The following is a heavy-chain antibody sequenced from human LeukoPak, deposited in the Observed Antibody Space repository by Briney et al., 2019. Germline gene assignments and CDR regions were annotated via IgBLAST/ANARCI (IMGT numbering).Heavy chain of an antibody. V-gene: IGHV4-34*01. CDR2: INHSGST. J-gene: IGHJ6*02. CDR3: ARGKRDGYKTTYYYYGMDV. Sequence: SETLSLTCAVYGGSFSGYYWSWIRQPPGKGLEWIGEINHSGSTNYNPSLKSRVTISVDTSKNQFSLKLSSVTAADTAVYYCARGKRDGYKTTYYYYGMDVWGQGTTVTVSS. CDR1: GGSFSGYY. D-gene: IGHD5-24*01.